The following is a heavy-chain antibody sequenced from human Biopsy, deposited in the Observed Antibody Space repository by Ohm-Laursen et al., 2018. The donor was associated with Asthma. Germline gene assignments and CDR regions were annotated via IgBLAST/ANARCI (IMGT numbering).Heavy chain of an antibody. CDR2: LIPVLGSA. J-gene: IGHJ6*02. V-gene: IGHV1-69*13. CDR1: GGSFSNFA. D-gene: IGHD5-12*01. Sequence: SVKVSCKASGGSFSNFAISWVRQAPRQGLEWMGGLIPVLGSADYAQMFEGRVTITADESTSTAYMELSSLRSEDTAVYYCARGYSGSDRIVYYYSGMEVWGQGTTVTVSS. CDR3: ARGYSGSDRIVYYYSGMEV.